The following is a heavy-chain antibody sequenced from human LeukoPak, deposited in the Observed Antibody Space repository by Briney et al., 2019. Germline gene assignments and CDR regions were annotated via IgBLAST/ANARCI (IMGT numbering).Heavy chain of an antibody. V-gene: IGHV3-30*04. D-gene: IGHD1-1*01. CDR1: GFTFRTCG. CDR3: AKDHAGTGRAFEY. Sequence: RTSLRLSCVTSGFTFRTCGVHWVRQAPGKGLEWVALMSSDGIKTYYADSVKGRFTISRDSSKDTLYLQMSSLRPDDTAVYYCAKDHAGTGRAFEYWGQGTLVTVSS. CDR2: MSSDGIKT. J-gene: IGHJ4*02.